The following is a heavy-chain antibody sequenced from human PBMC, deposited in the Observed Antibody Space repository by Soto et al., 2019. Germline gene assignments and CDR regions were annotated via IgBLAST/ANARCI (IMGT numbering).Heavy chain of an antibody. Sequence: ASVKVSCKASGCTFSSYAISWVRQAPGQGLEWMGGIIPIFGTANYAQKFQGRVTITADESTSTAYMELSSLRSEDTAVYYCARVKRGLAGHFDYWGQGTLVTVSS. CDR1: GCTFSSYA. J-gene: IGHJ4*02. V-gene: IGHV1-69*13. CDR2: IIPIFGTA. D-gene: IGHD6-19*01. CDR3: ARVKRGLAGHFDY.